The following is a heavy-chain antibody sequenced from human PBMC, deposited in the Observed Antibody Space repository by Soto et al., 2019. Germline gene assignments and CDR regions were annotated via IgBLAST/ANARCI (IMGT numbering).Heavy chain of an antibody. CDR2: INAGNGNT. J-gene: IGHJ6*02. CDR1: GYTFTSYA. CDR3: ARAVIPIHYYGMDV. D-gene: IGHD2-21*01. V-gene: IGHV1-3*01. Sequence: QVQLVQSGAEVKKPGASVKVSCKASGYTFTSYAMHWVRQAPGQRLEWMGWINAGNGNTKYSQKFQGRVTITRDTSASTAYMELSSLRSEDTAVYYCARAVIPIHYYGMDVWGQGTTVTVSS.